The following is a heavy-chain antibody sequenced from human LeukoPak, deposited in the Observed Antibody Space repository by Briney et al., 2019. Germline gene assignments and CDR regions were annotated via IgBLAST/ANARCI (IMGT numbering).Heavy chain of an antibody. V-gene: IGHV4-4*02. J-gene: IGHJ2*01. CDR1: GGSISSSNW. D-gene: IGHD3-22*01. Sequence: PSETLSLTCAVSGGSISSSNWWSWVRQPPGKGLEWIGEIYHSGSTNYNPSLKSRVTISVDKSKNQFSLKLSSVTAADTAVYSCVRDRDIGGYFRETPHWYFDLWGRGTLVTVSS. CDR2: IYHSGST. CDR3: VRDRDIGGYFRETPHWYFDL.